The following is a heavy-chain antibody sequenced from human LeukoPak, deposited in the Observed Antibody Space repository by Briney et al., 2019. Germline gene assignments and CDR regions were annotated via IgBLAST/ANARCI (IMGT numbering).Heavy chain of an antibody. CDR1: GFIFSDYY. Sequence: GGSLRLSCAASGFIFSDYYMSWIRQAPGKGLEWISYISSSGSTKYYADSVKGRFTISRDNAKNSLYLQMNSLRAEDTAVYYCARLRYCSSSSCHGLYYFDHWGQGTLVTVSS. J-gene: IGHJ4*02. V-gene: IGHV3-11*01. D-gene: IGHD2-2*01. CDR2: ISSSGSTK. CDR3: ARLRYCSSSSCHGLYYFDH.